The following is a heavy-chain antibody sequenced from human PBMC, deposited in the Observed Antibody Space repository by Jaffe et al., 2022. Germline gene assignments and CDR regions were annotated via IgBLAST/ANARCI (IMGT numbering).Heavy chain of an antibody. CDR3: AREMSGYSSSWYEYYFDY. CDR2: IYTSGST. Sequence: QVQLQESGPGLVKPSQTLSLTCTVSGGSISSGSYYWSWIRQPAGKGLEWIGRIYTSGSTNYNPSLKSRVTISVDTSKNQFSLKLSSVTAADTAVYYCAREMSGYSSSWYEYYFDYWGQGTLVTVSS. D-gene: IGHD6-13*01. V-gene: IGHV4-61*02. J-gene: IGHJ4*02. CDR1: GGSISSGSYY.